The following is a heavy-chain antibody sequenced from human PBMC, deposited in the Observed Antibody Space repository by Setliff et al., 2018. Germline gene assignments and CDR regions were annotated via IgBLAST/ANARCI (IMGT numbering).Heavy chain of an antibody. D-gene: IGHD2-2*01. CDR2: INPNSGGT. CDR3: SRLVRYCTRTSCQRASGDDY. V-gene: IGHV1-2*02. Sequence: VASVKVSCKTSAYSFTDYYIQWVRQAPGQGLEWMGWINPNSGGTKYSPKFQGRVAMTRDTSVTTAFLELSGLTYDDTAVYYCSRLVRYCTRTSCQRASGDDYWGQGTLVTVSS. J-gene: IGHJ4*02. CDR1: AYSFTDYY.